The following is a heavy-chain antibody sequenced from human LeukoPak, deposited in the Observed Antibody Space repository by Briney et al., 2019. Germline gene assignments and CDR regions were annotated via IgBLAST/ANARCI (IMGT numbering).Heavy chain of an antibody. CDR1: GGSISSGDYS. Sequence: PSQTLSLTCTVSGGSISSGDYSWSWIRQPPGKGLEWIGYIYYSGSTYYNPSLKSRVTISVDTSKNQFSLKLSSVTAADTAVYYCARYARKLEPRDYWGQGTLVTVSS. CDR3: ARYARKLEPRDY. J-gene: IGHJ4*02. D-gene: IGHD1-14*01. CDR2: IYYSGST. V-gene: IGHV4-30-4*08.